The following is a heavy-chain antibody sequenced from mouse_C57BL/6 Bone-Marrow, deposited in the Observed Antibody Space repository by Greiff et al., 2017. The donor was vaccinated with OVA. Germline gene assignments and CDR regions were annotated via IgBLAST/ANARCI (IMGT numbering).Heavy chain of an antibody. Sequence: VQLQQSGPELVKPGASVKISCKASGYTFTDYYMNWVKQSHGKSLEWIGDINPNNGGTSYNQKFKGKATLTVDKSSSTAYMELRSLTSEDSAVYYCATTVVAPHWYFDVWGTGTTVTVSS. V-gene: IGHV1-26*01. J-gene: IGHJ1*03. CDR2: INPNNGGT. CDR3: ATTVVAPHWYFDV. D-gene: IGHD1-1*01. CDR1: GYTFTDYY.